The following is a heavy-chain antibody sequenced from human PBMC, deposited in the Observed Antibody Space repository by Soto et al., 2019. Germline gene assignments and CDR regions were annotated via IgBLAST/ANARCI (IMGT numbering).Heavy chain of an antibody. CDR2: ISSSGGST. D-gene: IGHD6-13*01. Sequence: PGGSLRLSCAASGFTFRNYGMNWVRQGPGKGLEWVSGISSSGGSTYYADSVKGRFTISRDNSKKSLYLEMNSLRAEDTAIYYCAKGRGGQQLDKFDLDYWGQGTLVTVSS. J-gene: IGHJ4*02. CDR1: GFTFRNYG. CDR3: AKGRGGQQLDKFDLDY. V-gene: IGHV3-23*01.